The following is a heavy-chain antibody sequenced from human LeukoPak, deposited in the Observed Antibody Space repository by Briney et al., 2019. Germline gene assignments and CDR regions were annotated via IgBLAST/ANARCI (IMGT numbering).Heavy chain of an antibody. V-gene: IGHV1-2*02. CDR3: AIYGSGSYYPYHDY. CDR1: GYTFTGYY. D-gene: IGHD3-10*01. CDR2: INPNSGGT. Sequence: ASVKVSCKASGYTFTGYYMHWVRQAAGQGLEWMGWINPNSGGTNYTQKFQGRVTMTRDTSISTAYMELSRLRSDDTAVYYCAIYGSGSYYPYHDYWGQGTLVTVSS. J-gene: IGHJ4*02.